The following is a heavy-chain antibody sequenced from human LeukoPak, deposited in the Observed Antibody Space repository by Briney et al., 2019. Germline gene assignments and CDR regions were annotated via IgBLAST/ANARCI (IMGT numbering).Heavy chain of an antibody. CDR1: GGSISSYY. V-gene: IGHV4-4*07. D-gene: IGHD3-10*01. J-gene: IGHJ4*02. Sequence: PSETLSLTCTVSGGSISSYYWSWIRQPARKGLEWIGRIYTSGSTNYNPSLKSRVTMSVDTSKNQFSLKLSSVTAADTAVYYCARGLVVRGVIPPPHYYFDYWGQGTLVTVSS. CDR2: IYTSGST. CDR3: ARGLVVRGVIPPPHYYFDY.